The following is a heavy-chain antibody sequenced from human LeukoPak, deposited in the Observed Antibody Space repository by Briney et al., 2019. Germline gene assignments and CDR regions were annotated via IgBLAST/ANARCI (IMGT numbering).Heavy chain of an antibody. CDR2: ISGSGGSK. J-gene: IGHJ4*02. Sequence: GSLRLSCAASGFTFSSYAMGWVRQAPGKGLEWVSAISGSGGSKSYAASVKGSFTISRDNSTNTTYLQMNSLRAEDTAVYYCAKDLRRGATVTNSFDYWGQGTLVTVSS. D-gene: IGHD4-17*01. CDR3: AKDLRRGATVTNSFDY. CDR1: GFTFSSYA. V-gene: IGHV3-23*01.